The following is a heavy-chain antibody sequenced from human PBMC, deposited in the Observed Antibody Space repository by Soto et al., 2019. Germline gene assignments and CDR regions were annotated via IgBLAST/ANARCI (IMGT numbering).Heavy chain of an antibody. CDR2: LTGSSSNI. V-gene: IGHV3-23*01. Sequence: SGGSLRLSCAASGFSFRNYAMSWVRQAPGKGLEWISTLTGSSSNIYYADSVKGRFAISRDNSRNTLYLQMSSLTAEDTAVYYCANGRATYGLLTHDYWGQGTLVTVSS. CDR1: GFSFRNYA. CDR3: ANGRATYGLLTHDY. D-gene: IGHD3-10*01. J-gene: IGHJ4*02.